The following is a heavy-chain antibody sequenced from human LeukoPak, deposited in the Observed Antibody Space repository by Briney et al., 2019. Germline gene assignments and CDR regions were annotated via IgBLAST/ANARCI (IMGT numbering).Heavy chain of an antibody. D-gene: IGHD6-19*01. Sequence: GGSLRLSCAASGFTFSNYAMSWVRQAPGKGLEWVSGISSSGGTTYYADSVKGRFTISRDNSKNTLYLQMNSLRAEDTAVYYCAKEARGQWPDPYYFDYWGQGTLVTVSS. J-gene: IGHJ4*02. CDR3: AKEARGQWPDPYYFDY. V-gene: IGHV3-23*01. CDR1: GFTFSNYA. CDR2: ISSSGGTT.